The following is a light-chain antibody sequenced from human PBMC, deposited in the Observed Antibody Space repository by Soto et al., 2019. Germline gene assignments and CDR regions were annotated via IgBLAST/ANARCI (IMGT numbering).Light chain of an antibody. V-gene: IGLV1-40*01. J-gene: IGLJ2*01. CDR3: QAYGRSLSHVG. Sequence: QSVLTQPPSVSGAPGQRVTISCTGSSSNIGAGYDVHWYQQLPGTAPKLLIYGNSNRPSGVPDRFSGSKSGTSASPAITGVQAGDEAGYYRQAYGRSLSHVGFRGGTQVTGL. CDR1: SSNIGAGYD. CDR2: GNS.